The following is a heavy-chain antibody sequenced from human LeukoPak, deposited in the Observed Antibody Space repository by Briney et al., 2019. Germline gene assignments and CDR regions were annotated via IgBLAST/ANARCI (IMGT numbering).Heavy chain of an antibody. Sequence: ASVNVSCKASGYTFTSYAMNWVRQAPGQGFEWMGWMNPNSGNTGYAQKFQGRVTMTRNTSISTAYMELSSLRSEDTAVYYCARGDYYDSSGYYFNFDYWGQGTLITVSS. CDR2: MNPNSGNT. D-gene: IGHD3-22*01. V-gene: IGHV1-8*02. CDR3: ARGDYYDSSGYYFNFDY. CDR1: GYTFTSYA. J-gene: IGHJ4*02.